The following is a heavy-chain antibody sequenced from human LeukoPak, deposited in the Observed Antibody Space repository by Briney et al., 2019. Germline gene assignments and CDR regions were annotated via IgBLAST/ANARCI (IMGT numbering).Heavy chain of an antibody. CDR2: MNPNSGNT. CDR1: GYTFTSYD. V-gene: IGHV1-8*01. J-gene: IGHJ6*03. D-gene: IGHD4-17*01. Sequence: AAVKVSCKASGYTFTSYDINWVRQATGQGLEWMGWMNPNSGNTGYAQTFQVRVTMTRNTSISTAYMELSSLRSEDTAVYYCAHGDGTGYYYYSYMDVWGKGTTVTVSS. CDR3: AHGDGTGYYYYSYMDV.